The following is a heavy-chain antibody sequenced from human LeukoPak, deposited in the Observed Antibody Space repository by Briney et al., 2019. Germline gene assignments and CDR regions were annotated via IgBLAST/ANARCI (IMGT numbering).Heavy chain of an antibody. CDR2: ISSSGSTI. CDR1: GFTFSSYA. CDR3: ARMSVYYYYGMDV. J-gene: IGHJ6*02. V-gene: IGHV3-48*03. Sequence: PGGSLRLSCAASGFTFSSYAMHWVRQAPGKGLEWVSYISSSGSTIYYADSVKGRFTISRDNAKNSLYLQMNSLRAEDTAVYYCARMSVYYYYGMDVWGQGTTVTVSS.